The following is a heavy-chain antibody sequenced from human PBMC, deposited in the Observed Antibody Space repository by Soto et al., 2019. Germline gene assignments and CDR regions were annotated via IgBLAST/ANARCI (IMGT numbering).Heavy chain of an antibody. CDR3: ARRGGEPAQYSSLENWFDP. V-gene: IGHV5-51*01. CDR1: GYSFTSYW. Sequence: GESLKISCKGSGYSFTSYWIAWVRQMPGKGLEWMGIIYPGDSDTRYSPSFQGQVTISADKSISTAYLQWSSLKASDTAMYYCARRGGEPAQYSSLENWFDPWGQGTLVTVSS. D-gene: IGHD6-13*01. J-gene: IGHJ5*02. CDR2: IYPGDSDT.